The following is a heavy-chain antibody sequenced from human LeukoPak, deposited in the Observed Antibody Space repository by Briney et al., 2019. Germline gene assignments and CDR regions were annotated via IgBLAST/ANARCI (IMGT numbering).Heavy chain of an antibody. CDR3: ARPDYFASHD. D-gene: IGHD2/OR15-2a*01. J-gene: IGHJ4*02. CDR2: IYPDDSRT. V-gene: IGHV5-51*01. CDR1: GYNFPKSW. Sequence: PGESLKISCKASGYNFPKSWIGLVRQMPGKGLEWMAIIYPDDSRTKYSPSFHGQVTISADRSINPAYLQWSSLRASDTAMYYCARPDYFASHDWGQGTLVTVSS.